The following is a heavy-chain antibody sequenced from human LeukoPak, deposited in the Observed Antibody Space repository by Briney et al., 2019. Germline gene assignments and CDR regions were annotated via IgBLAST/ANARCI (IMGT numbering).Heavy chain of an antibody. D-gene: IGHD2-21*02. CDR1: GGSIRSYY. CDR3: ARQAYCGGDCYPDFDI. J-gene: IGHJ3*02. CDR2: IYYSGST. Sequence: PSETLSLTCTVSGGSIRSYYWSWIRQPPGKGLEWIGYIYYSGSTNYNPSLKSRVTISVDTSKNQFSLKLSSVTAADTAVYYCARQAYCGGDCYPDFDIWGQGTMVTVSS. V-gene: IGHV4-59*08.